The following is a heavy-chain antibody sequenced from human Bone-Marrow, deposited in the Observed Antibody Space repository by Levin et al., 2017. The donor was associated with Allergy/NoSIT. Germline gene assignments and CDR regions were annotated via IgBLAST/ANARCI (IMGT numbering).Heavy chain of an antibody. D-gene: IGHD3-22*01. Sequence: SVKVSCKASGGTFSSYAISWVRQAPGQGLEWMGGIIPIFGTANYAQKFQGRVTITADKSTSTAYMELSSLRSEDTAVYYCASMKNYYDSSGYDYWGQGTLVTVSS. CDR3: ASMKNYYDSSGYDY. J-gene: IGHJ4*02. CDR1: GGTFSSYA. CDR2: IIPIFGTA. V-gene: IGHV1-69*06.